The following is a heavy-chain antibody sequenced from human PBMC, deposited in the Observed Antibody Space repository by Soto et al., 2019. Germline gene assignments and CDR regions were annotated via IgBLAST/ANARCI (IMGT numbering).Heavy chain of an antibody. D-gene: IGHD3-22*01. CDR1: GFTFSSYG. Sequence: GGSLRLSCAASGFTFSSYGMHWVRQAPGKGLEWVAVIWYDGSNKYYADSVKGRFTISRDNSKNTLYLQMNSLRAEDTAVYYCARGYYYDSSGYNPSYYYYGMDVWGQGTTVTVSS. CDR2: IWYDGSNK. J-gene: IGHJ6*02. V-gene: IGHV3-33*01. CDR3: ARGYYYDSSGYNPSYYYYGMDV.